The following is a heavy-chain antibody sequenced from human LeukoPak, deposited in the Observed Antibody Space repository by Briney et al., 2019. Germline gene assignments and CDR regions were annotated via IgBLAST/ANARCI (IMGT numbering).Heavy chain of an antibody. J-gene: IGHJ6*02. CDR3: ARGPPQSGMDV. CDR1: GGSFSGYY. CDR2: INHSGST. Sequence: SETLSLTCAVYGGSFSGYYWSWIRQPPGKGLEWIGEINHSGSTNYNPSLKSRVTISVDTSKNQFSLKLSSVTAADTAVYYCARGPPQSGMDVRGQGTTVTVSS. V-gene: IGHV4-34*01.